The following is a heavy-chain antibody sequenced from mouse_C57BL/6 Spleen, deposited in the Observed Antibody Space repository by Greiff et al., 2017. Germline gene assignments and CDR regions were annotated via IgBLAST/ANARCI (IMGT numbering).Heavy chain of an antibody. Sequence: VQLQQSGAELVRPGASVTLSCKASGYTFTDYEMHWVKQTPVHGLEWIGAIDPETGGTAYNQKFKGKAILTADKSSSTAYMELRSLTSEDSAVYYCTRSSSGQGFADWGQGTLVTVSA. CDR1: GYTFTDYE. V-gene: IGHV1-15*01. CDR3: TRSSSGQGFAD. J-gene: IGHJ3*01. D-gene: IGHD3-2*02. CDR2: IDPETGGT.